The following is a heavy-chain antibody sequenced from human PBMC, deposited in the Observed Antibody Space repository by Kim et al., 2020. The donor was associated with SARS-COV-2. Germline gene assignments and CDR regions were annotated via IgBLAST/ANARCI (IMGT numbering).Heavy chain of an antibody. V-gene: IGHV5-10-1*01. CDR1: GYSFTSYW. Sequence: GESLKISCKGSGYSFTSYWISWVRQMPGKGLEWMGRIDPSDSYTNYSPSFQGHVTISADKSISTAYLQWSSLKASDTAMYYCARRKDSSGWYKHYGMDVWGQGTTVTVSS. CDR2: IDPSDSYT. J-gene: IGHJ6*02. D-gene: IGHD6-19*01. CDR3: ARRKDSSGWYKHYGMDV.